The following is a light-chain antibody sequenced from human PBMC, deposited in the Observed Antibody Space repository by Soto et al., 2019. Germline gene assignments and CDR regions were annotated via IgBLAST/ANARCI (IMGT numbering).Light chain of an antibody. CDR3: QQRSNWPPT. J-gene: IGKJ5*01. Sequence: EIVLTQSPATLSLSPGERATLSSRASQSVYSYLAWYQQKPGQAPRLLIYDASNRAAGIPARFSGSGSGTDFTLTISSLEPEDFAVYYCQQRSNWPPTFGQGTRLEI. CDR2: DAS. CDR1: QSVYSY. V-gene: IGKV3-11*01.